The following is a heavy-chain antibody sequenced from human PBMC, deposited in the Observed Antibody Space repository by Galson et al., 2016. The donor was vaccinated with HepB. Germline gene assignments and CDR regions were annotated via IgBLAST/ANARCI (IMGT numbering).Heavy chain of an antibody. CDR3: ARDLSGRYDD. D-gene: IGHD1-26*01. Sequence: YWMHWVRQAPGKGLVWVSRINEDGSTTNYADSVKGRFTISRDNAKNTLYLQMNSLRDEDTAVYYCARDLSGRYDDWGQGTLVAVSS. V-gene: IGHV3-74*01. CDR2: INEDGSTT. J-gene: IGHJ4*02. CDR1: YW.